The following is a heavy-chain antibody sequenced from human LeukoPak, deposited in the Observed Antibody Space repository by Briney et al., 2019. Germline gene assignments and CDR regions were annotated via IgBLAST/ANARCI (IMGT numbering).Heavy chain of an antibody. J-gene: IGHJ4*02. D-gene: IGHD1-26*01. CDR3: ASGSGSYYY. Sequence: GGSLRLSCVASGFTFSSRWMHWVRQAPGKGLVWVSIINTDGSTTRYADFVEGRFTISRDNARNTLYLEMNSLRAEDTAVYYCASGSGSYYYWGQGTLVTVSS. CDR1: GFTFSSRW. CDR2: INTDGSTT. V-gene: IGHV3-74*01.